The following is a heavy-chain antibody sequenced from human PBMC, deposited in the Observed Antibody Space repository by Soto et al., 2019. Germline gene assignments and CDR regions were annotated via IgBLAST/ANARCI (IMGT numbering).Heavy chain of an antibody. CDR3: ASLVGAPGWFDP. Sequence: GASVKVSCKASGGTFSSYAISWVRQAPGQGLEWMGGIIPIFGTAKYAQKFQGRVTITADKSASTAYMELSSLRSEDTAVYYCASLVGAPGWFDPWGQGTLVTVSS. J-gene: IGHJ5*02. CDR2: IIPIFGTA. V-gene: IGHV1-69*06. CDR1: GGTFSSYA. D-gene: IGHD1-26*01.